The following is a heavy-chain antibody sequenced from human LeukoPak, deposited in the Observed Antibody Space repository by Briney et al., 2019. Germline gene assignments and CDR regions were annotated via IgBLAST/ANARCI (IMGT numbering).Heavy chain of an antibody. J-gene: IGHJ4*02. Sequence: GRSLRLSCAASGFTFSSYAMHWVRQAPGKGLEWVAVISYDGSNKYYADSVKGRFTISRDNSKNTLYLQMNSLRAEDTAVYYRARLKWELRAFDYWGQGTLVTVSS. CDR2: ISYDGSNK. V-gene: IGHV3-30*01. CDR1: GFTFSSYA. D-gene: IGHD1-26*01. CDR3: ARLKWELRAFDY.